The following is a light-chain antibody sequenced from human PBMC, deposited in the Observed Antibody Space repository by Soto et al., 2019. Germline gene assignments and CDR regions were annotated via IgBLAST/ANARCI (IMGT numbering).Light chain of an antibody. CDR2: AAS. Sequence: EIKMTKSPSTLYASVGDRVTITCRASQSISSWLAWYQQKPGKAPKLLIYAASTLQAGVPSRFSGSGSGTDFTLAISSLQPEDVAAYYCQKYNSAPLTFGGGSKVDIK. CDR3: QKYNSAPLT. CDR1: QSISSW. V-gene: IGKV1-27*01. J-gene: IGKJ4*01.